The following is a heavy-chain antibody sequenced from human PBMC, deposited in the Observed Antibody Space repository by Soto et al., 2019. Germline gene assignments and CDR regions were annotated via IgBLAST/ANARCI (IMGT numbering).Heavy chain of an antibody. CDR3: AKGEGSSDYYSLFDY. Sequence: EVQRVESGGGLVQPGRSLRLSCAASGFTFDDYGMHWVRQAPGKGLEWVSGISWNSGSIGYADSVKGRFTISRDNAKNSLYLQMNSLRAEDTALYYCAKGEGSSDYYSLFDYWGQGTLVTVSP. J-gene: IGHJ4*02. V-gene: IGHV3-9*01. CDR1: GFTFDDYG. CDR2: ISWNSGSI. D-gene: IGHD3-22*01.